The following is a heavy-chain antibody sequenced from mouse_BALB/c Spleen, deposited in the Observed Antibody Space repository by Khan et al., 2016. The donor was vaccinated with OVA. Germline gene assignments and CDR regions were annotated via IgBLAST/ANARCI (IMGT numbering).Heavy chain of an antibody. CDR1: GYTFTNYW. CDR2: IDPTTGYT. CDR3: TSYRSTYTWFDY. J-gene: IGHJ3*01. Sequence: QVQLQQSGAELAKPGASVKMSCKASGYTFTNYWMHWGKQRPGQGLEWIGYIDPTTGYTEYNQKFKDKATLTADKSSSTAYMQLSSLTSEDSAVYYCTSYRSTYTWFDYWGQGTLVTVSA. V-gene: IGHV1-7*01. D-gene: IGHD1-1*01.